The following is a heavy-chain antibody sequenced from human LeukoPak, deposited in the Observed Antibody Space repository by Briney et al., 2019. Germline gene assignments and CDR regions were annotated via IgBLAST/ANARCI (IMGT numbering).Heavy chain of an antibody. CDR3: AKDIYSYDSSTYIQH. V-gene: IGHV3-30*18. CDR1: GFTFSSYG. J-gene: IGHJ1*01. Sequence: RSLRRSCAASGFTFSSYGMHWVRQGPGKGLEWVADILYEGSNKHYADTAKALFTISRDNSRSTLKLQMKKLRAEDTAVYYCAKDIYSYDSSTYIQHWGQGTPVTVSS. D-gene: IGHD3-22*01. CDR2: ILYEGSNK.